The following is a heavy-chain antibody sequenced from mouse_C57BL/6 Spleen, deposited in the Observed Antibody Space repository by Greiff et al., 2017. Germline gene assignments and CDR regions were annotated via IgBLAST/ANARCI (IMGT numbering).Heavy chain of an antibody. Sequence: QVQLQQSGAELVKPGASVKISCKASGYAFSSYWMNWVKQRPGTGLEWIGQIYPGDGDTNYNGKFKGKATLTADKSSSTAYMQLSSLTSEDSAVYFCARGITTVVAPLMDYWGQGTSVTVSS. D-gene: IGHD1-1*01. CDR1: GYAFSSYW. J-gene: IGHJ4*01. CDR2: IYPGDGDT. CDR3: ARGITTVVAPLMDY. V-gene: IGHV1-80*01.